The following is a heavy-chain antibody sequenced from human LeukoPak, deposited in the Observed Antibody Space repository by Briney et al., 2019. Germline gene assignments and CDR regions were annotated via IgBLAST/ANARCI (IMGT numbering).Heavy chain of an antibody. Sequence: SETLSLTCTVYGDSISSYYWSWIRQPPGKGLEWIGYIYYSGSTNYNPSLKSRVTISVDTSKNQFSLKLSSVTAADTAVYYCARFASSGWPSRWFDPWGQGTLVTVSS. V-gene: IGHV4-59*01. D-gene: IGHD6-19*01. CDR2: IYYSGST. CDR3: ARFASSGWPSRWFDP. J-gene: IGHJ5*02. CDR1: GDSISSYY.